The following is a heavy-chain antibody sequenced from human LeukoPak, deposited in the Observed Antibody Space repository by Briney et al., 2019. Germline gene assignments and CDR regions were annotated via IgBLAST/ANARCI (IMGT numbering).Heavy chain of an antibody. Sequence: SVKVSCKASGGTFSNYAINWMRQAPGQGLEWLGGIITNFGTTNYAQKYQGRVTITADESTSTVYMELSSLRSEDTAVYYCARPRTYYDFWRGYPPFDYWGQGTLVTVSS. CDR3: ARPRTYYDFWRGYPPFDY. V-gene: IGHV1-69*13. J-gene: IGHJ4*02. CDR1: GGTFSNYA. CDR2: IITNFGTT. D-gene: IGHD3-3*01.